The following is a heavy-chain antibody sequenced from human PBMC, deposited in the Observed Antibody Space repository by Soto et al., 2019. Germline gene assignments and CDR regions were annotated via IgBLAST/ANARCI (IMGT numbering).Heavy chain of an antibody. D-gene: IGHD2-15*01. Sequence: GGSLRLSCAASGFTFSGSAMHRVRQASGKGLEWVGRIRSKANSYATAYAASVKGRFTISRDDSKNTAYLQMNSLKTEDTAVYYCTIIVVVEAATRDYWGQGTLVTVSS. V-gene: IGHV3-73*01. CDR2: IRSKANSYAT. CDR3: TIIVVVEAATRDY. J-gene: IGHJ4*02. CDR1: GFTFSGSA.